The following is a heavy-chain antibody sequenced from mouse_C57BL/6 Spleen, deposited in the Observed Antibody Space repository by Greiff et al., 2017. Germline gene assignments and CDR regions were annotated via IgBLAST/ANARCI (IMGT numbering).Heavy chain of an antibody. CDR3: AREAYDYVYFDV. Sequence: QVQLQQPGAELVKPGASVKLSCKASGYTFTSYWMHWVKQRPGQGLEWIGMIHPNSGSTNYNEKFKSKATLTVDKSSSTAYMQLSSLTSEDSAVDYFAREAYDYVYFDVWGTGTTVTVSS. CDR1: GYTFTSYW. V-gene: IGHV1-64*01. CDR2: IHPNSGST. J-gene: IGHJ1*03. D-gene: IGHD2-4*01.